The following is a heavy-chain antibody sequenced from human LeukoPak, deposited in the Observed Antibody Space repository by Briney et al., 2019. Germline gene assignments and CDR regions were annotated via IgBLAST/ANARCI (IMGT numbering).Heavy chain of an antibody. V-gene: IGHV3-7*03. J-gene: IGHJ4*02. CDR1: GFSFSTTW. Sequence: PGGSLRLSCAASGFSFSTTWMTWVRQTPGKGLELVANINIDGSQRYHADSVEGRFTISRDNVKITLYLQMSSLRVEDTAVYYCARDPGWGALDYWGQGALVIVSS. CDR2: INIDGSQR. D-gene: IGHD3-16*01. CDR3: ARDPGWGALDY.